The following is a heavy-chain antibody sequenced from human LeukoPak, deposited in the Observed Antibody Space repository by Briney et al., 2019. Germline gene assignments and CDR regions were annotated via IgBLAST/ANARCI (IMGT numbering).Heavy chain of an antibody. Sequence: ASVKVSCKASGGTFSSYAISWVRQAPGQGLEWMGWISAYNGNTNYAQKLQGRVTMTTDTSTSTAYMELRSLRSDDTAVYYCARDGVGYNWNYGANAFDIWGQGTMVTVSS. D-gene: IGHD1-7*01. CDR3: ARDGVGYNWNYGANAFDI. CDR1: GGTFSSYA. V-gene: IGHV1-18*01. CDR2: ISAYNGNT. J-gene: IGHJ3*02.